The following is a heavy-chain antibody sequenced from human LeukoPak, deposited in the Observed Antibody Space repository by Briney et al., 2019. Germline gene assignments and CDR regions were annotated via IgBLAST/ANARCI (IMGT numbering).Heavy chain of an antibody. J-gene: IGHJ4*02. CDR1: GFTFRSYA. Sequence: GGCLRLSCASPGFTFRSYAMQWVRQARGRGLGWVAVISYDGSNNYYADYVKGRFTISRDNSKNTLYLQMNTLRAEGTAVYYCARDLTSSGYLLGFDYWGQGTLVTVSS. CDR2: ISYDGSNN. D-gene: IGHD3-22*01. V-gene: IGHV3-30-3*01. CDR3: ARDLTSSGYLLGFDY.